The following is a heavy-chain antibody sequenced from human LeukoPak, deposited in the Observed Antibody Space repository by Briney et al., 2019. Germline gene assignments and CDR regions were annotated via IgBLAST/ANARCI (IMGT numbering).Heavy chain of an antibody. Sequence: GGSLRLSCAASGFTFSSYWMSWVRQAPGKGLEWAANIKQDGSEKYYVDSVKGRFTISRDNAKNSLYLQMNSLRAEDTAVYYCARRGYCSSTSCYSFDYWGQGTLVTVSS. CDR1: GFTFSSYW. D-gene: IGHD2-2*01. CDR2: IKQDGSEK. J-gene: IGHJ4*02. V-gene: IGHV3-7*01. CDR3: ARRGYCSSTSCYSFDY.